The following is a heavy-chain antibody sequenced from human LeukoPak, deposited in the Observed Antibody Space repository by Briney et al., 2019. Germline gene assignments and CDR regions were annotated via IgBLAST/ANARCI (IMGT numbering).Heavy chain of an antibody. D-gene: IGHD6-19*01. V-gene: IGHV3-23*01. J-gene: IGHJ4*02. CDR3: AKAGIAVAGPFDY. Sequence: GGSLRLSCAASGFTFSSYAMSWVHQAPGKGLEWVSAISGSGGSTYYADSVKDRFTISRDNSKDTLYLQMNSLRAEDTAVYYCAKAGIAVAGPFDYWGQGTLVTVSS. CDR2: ISGSGGST. CDR1: GFTFSSYA.